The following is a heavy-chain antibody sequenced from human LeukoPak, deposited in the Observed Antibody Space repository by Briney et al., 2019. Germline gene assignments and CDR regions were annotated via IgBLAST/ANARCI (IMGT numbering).Heavy chain of an antibody. CDR1: GFTFSDYY. J-gene: IGHJ4*02. CDR2: ISSSGSNI. V-gene: IGHV3-11*01. D-gene: IGHD2-21*01. CDR3: MKLPTMIIVIDTDFEY. Sequence: PGGSLRLSCAASGFTFSDYYMSWIRQAPGKGLEWISYISSSGSNIYYADSLQGRFTISRDNSKNTLHLQMNNVRAEDTALYYCMKLPTMIIVIDTDFEYWGQGAQVTVSS.